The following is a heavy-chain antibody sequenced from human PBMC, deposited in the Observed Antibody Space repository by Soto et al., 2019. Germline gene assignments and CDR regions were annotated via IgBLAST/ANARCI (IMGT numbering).Heavy chain of an antibody. Sequence: GGSLRLSCAASGFTFSSYAMHWVRQAPGKGLEWVAVISYDGSNKYYADSVKGRFTISRDNSKNTLYLQMNSLRAEDTAVYYCARYYCSSTSCYDAFDIWGQGTMVTVSS. V-gene: IGHV3-30-3*01. D-gene: IGHD2-2*01. J-gene: IGHJ3*02. CDR1: GFTFSSYA. CDR2: ISYDGSNK. CDR3: ARYYCSSTSCYDAFDI.